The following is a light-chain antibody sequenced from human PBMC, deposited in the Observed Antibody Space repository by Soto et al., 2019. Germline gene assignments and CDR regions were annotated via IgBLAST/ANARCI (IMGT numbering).Light chain of an antibody. V-gene: IGKV1-39*01. CDR2: AAS. J-gene: IGKJ2*01. CDR3: QQSLSIPYT. Sequence: DIQMTQSPSSLSASVGDRVTITCRASQTISTYLNWYQQKPGKAPKLLIYAASSLQSRVPSRFSVSESGTDFTLTISSLQPEDFATYYCQQSLSIPYTFGQGTKLEIK. CDR1: QTISTY.